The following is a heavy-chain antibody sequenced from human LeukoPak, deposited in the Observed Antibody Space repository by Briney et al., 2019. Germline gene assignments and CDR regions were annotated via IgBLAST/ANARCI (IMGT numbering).Heavy chain of an antibody. V-gene: IGHV4-59*08. CDR2: ISYSGST. CDR3: ARQGYDILTGYIDAFDI. Sequence: SETLSLTCTVSGGSIGRYSWRWLRQPPGKGLEGIGYISYSGSTNYNPSLKSRVTISIDTSKNQFSLKLRSVTAADTAIYYCARQGYDILTGYIDAFDIWGQGTMVTVSS. J-gene: IGHJ3*02. D-gene: IGHD3-9*01. CDR1: GGSIGRYS.